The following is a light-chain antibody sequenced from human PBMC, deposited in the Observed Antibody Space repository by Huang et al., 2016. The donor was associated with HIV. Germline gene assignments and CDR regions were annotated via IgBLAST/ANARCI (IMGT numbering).Light chain of an antibody. CDR2: DAS. CDR1: QDISNY. Sequence: DIQMTQSPSSLSASVGDRVTITCQASQDISNYFSWYQHKPGRAPKPVIFDASSLETGVPSRFSGSESGTYFTLTIASLQPEDVATYYCQHYDDPYTFGQGTKLEIK. V-gene: IGKV1-33*01. J-gene: IGKJ2*01. CDR3: QHYDDPYT.